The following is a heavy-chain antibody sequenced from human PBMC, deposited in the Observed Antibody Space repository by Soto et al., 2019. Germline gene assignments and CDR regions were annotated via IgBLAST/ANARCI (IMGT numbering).Heavy chain of an antibody. Sequence: RASVKVSCKASGYTFTSYGISWVRQAPGQGLEWMGWISAYNGNTNYAQKLQGGVTMTTDTSTSTAYMELRSLRSDDTAVYYCARDSNYDFWSGYYQGYYFDYWGQGTLVTVSS. CDR3: ARDSNYDFWSGYYQGYYFDY. V-gene: IGHV1-18*01. J-gene: IGHJ4*02. CDR1: GYTFTSYG. D-gene: IGHD3-3*01. CDR2: ISAYNGNT.